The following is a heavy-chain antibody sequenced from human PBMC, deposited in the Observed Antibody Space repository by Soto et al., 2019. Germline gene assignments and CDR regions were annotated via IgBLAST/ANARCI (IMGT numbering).Heavy chain of an antibody. J-gene: IGHJ4*02. Sequence: QVQLVQSGAEVKKPGSSVKVSCKASGGTFSSYAISWVRQATGQGLEWMGGIIPIFGTANYAQKFQGRVTITADKSTSTAYMELSSLRSEDTAVYYCARDSSVSSYYYGSGTGTDYWGQGTLVTVSS. CDR1: GGTFSSYA. D-gene: IGHD3-10*01. V-gene: IGHV1-69*06. CDR3: ARDSSVSSYYYGSGTGTDY. CDR2: IIPIFGTA.